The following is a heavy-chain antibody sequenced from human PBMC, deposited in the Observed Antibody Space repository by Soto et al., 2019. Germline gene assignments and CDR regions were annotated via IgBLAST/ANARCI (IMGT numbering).Heavy chain of an antibody. Sequence: PGESLKISCKGSGYSFTSYWLGWVRQMPGTGLEWRGIIYPGDSDTRYSPSFQGQVTISADKSISTAYLQWSSLKASDTAMYYCARSGVMATVTPTGYYYGMDVWGQGATVTVSS. J-gene: IGHJ6*02. CDR3: ARSGVMATVTPTGYYYGMDV. V-gene: IGHV5-51*01. CDR2: IYPGDSDT. CDR1: GYSFTSYW. D-gene: IGHD4-4*01.